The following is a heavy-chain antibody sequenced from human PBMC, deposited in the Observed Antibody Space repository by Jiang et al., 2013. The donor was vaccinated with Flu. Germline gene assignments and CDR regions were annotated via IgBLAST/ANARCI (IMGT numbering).Heavy chain of an antibody. CDR2: IYPGDSDT. D-gene: IGHD6-13*01. J-gene: IGHJ6*02. CDR1: GYSFTSYW. CDR3: ARLAGRYSSYFGMDV. V-gene: IGHV5-51*03. Sequence: QLVESGAEVKKPGESLKISCKGSGYSFTSYWIGWVRQMPGKGLEWMGIIYPGDSDTRYSPSFQGQVTISADKSISTAYLQWSSVKASDTAMYYCARLAGRYSSYFGMDVWGQGTTVTVSS.